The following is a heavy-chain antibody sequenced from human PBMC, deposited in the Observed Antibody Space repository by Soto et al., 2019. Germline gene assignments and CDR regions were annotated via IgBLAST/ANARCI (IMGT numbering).Heavy chain of an antibody. CDR3: ARENPPSLFDY. CDR2: IYYSGST. V-gene: IGHV4-59*11. Sequence: SETLSLTCTVSGCSISTHYWSWIRQPPGKGLEWIGYIYYSGSTNNNPSLKSRVTISVDTSKNQFSLKLSSVTAADTAVYYCARENPPSLFDYWGRGTLVTVSS. D-gene: IGHD2-2*01. CDR1: GCSISTHY. J-gene: IGHJ4*02.